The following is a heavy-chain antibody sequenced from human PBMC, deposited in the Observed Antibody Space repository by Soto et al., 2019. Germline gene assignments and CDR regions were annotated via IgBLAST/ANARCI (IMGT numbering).Heavy chain of an antibody. CDR3: ARAPSDTAMVDVFDY. CDR1: GGSFSGYY. D-gene: IGHD5-18*01. CDR2: INHSGST. V-gene: IGHV4-34*01. J-gene: IGHJ4*02. Sequence: QVQLQQWGAGLLKPSETLSLTCAVYGGSFSGYYWSWIRQPPGKGLEWIGEINHSGSTNYNPSLKSRVTISVDTSKNQFSLKLSSVTAADTAVYYCARAPSDTAMVDVFDYWGQGTLVTVSS.